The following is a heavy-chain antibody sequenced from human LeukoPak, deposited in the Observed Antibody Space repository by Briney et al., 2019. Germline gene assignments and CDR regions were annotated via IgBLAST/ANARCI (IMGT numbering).Heavy chain of an antibody. Sequence: GGSLRLSCAASGFTFCSYGMHWVRQAPGKGLEWVAFIRYDGSNKYYADSMKGRFTISRDNSKNTLYLQMNSLRAEDTAVYYCAKETREPRAFDYWGQGTLVTVSS. CDR3: AKETREPRAFDY. CDR1: GFTFCSYG. CDR2: IRYDGSNK. V-gene: IGHV3-30*02. D-gene: IGHD1-26*01. J-gene: IGHJ4*02.